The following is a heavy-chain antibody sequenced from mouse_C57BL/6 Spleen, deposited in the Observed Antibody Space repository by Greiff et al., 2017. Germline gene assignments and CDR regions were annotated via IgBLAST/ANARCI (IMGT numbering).Heavy chain of an antibody. J-gene: IGHJ2*01. Sequence: EVMLVESGGGLVQPGGSMKLSCVASGFTFSNYWMNWVRQSPEKGLEWVAQIRLKSDNYATHYAESVKGRFTISREDCKSSVYLQMTNLSAEDTGIYYCTEGWFFDYWVQGTTLTVSS. V-gene: IGHV6-3*01. D-gene: IGHD1-1*02. CDR3: TEGWFFDY. CDR2: IRLKSDNYAT. CDR1: GFTFSNYW.